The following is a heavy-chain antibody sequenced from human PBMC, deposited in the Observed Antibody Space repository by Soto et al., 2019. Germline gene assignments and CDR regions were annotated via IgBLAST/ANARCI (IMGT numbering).Heavy chain of an antibody. CDR1: GGSIYRSGYY. V-gene: IGHV4-39*01. CDR3: GKVLVAATGHTDSDS. CDR2: IDYNGVT. Sequence: SETLSLTCTVSGGSIYRSGYYWGWIRQPPGRGLEWIGNIDYNGVTYSNPSLKSRVTISRDTSKNQFSLKLTSVTAADTALYYCGKVLVAATGHTDSDSWGPGTLVTVSS. J-gene: IGHJ4*02. D-gene: IGHD2-15*01.